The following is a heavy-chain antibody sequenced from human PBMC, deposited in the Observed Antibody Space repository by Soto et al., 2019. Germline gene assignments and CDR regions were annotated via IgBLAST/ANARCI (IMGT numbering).Heavy chain of an antibody. Sequence: PSETLSHTCAVYGGSFSGYYWSWIRQPPGKGLEWIGEINHSGSTNYNPSLKSRVTISVDTSKNQFSLKLSSVTAADTAVYYCARGPRRYYYYYYMDVWGKGTTVTRLL. CDR2: INHSGST. CDR3: ARGPRRYYYYYYMDV. V-gene: IGHV4-34*01. J-gene: IGHJ6*03. CDR1: GGSFSGYY.